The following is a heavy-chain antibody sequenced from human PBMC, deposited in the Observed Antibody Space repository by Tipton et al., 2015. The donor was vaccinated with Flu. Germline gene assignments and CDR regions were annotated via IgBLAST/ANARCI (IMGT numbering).Heavy chain of an antibody. V-gene: IGHV3-48*03. CDR1: GFTFSSYE. CDR2: ISSSSNTI. Sequence: GSLRLSCAASGFTFSSYEMNWVRQAPGKGLEWVSYISSSSNTISYADSVRGRFTISRDNSKNTVYLQMNSLRAEDTAIYYCARDKNEFYAFENWAQGTLVTVSS. CDR3: ARDKNEFYAFEN. D-gene: IGHD2/OR15-2a*01. J-gene: IGHJ4*02.